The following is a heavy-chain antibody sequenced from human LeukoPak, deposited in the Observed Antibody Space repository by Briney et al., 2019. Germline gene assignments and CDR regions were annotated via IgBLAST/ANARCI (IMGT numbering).Heavy chain of an antibody. Sequence: GSLRLSFAASGFTSSSYEMNWARQAPGKGLEWVSYISSSGSTIYYADSVKGRFTISRDNAKNSLYLQMNSLRAEDTAVYYCARAMDPNYYDSSGYQDWYFDLWGRGTLVTVSS. V-gene: IGHV3-48*03. D-gene: IGHD3-22*01. CDR1: GFTSSSYE. CDR3: ARAMDPNYYDSSGYQDWYFDL. CDR2: ISSSGSTI. J-gene: IGHJ2*01.